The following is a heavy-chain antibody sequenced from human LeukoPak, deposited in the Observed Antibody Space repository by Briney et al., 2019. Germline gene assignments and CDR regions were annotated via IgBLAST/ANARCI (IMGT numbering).Heavy chain of an antibody. Sequence: SETLSLTCTVSGGSISSYYWSWIRQPPGKGLEWIGYIYYSGSTNYNPSLKSRVTISVDTSKNQFSLKLSSVTAADTAVYYCARDRMVGYYGMDVWGQGTTVTVSS. J-gene: IGHJ6*02. CDR2: IYYSGST. D-gene: IGHD2-15*01. CDR1: GGSISSYY. V-gene: IGHV4-59*01. CDR3: ARDRMVGYYGMDV.